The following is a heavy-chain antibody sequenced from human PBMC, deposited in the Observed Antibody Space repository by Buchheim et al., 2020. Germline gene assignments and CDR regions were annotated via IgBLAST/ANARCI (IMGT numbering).Heavy chain of an antibody. D-gene: IGHD6-6*01. Sequence: VQLLESGGGLVQPGGSLRLSCAASGFTFSSYGMHWVRQAPGKGLEWVAVISYDGSNKYYADSVKGRFTISRDNSKNTLYLQMNSLRAEDTAVYYCAKLPSSSRVSYWGQGTL. V-gene: IGHV3-30*18. J-gene: IGHJ4*02. CDR2: ISYDGSNK. CDR3: AKLPSSSRVSY. CDR1: GFTFSSYG.